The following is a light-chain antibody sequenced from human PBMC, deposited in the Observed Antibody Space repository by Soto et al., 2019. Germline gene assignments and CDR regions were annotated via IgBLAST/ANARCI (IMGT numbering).Light chain of an antibody. CDR1: SSNIGSNT. V-gene: IGLV1-44*01. J-gene: IGLJ1*01. CDR3: AACDDSLNGYV. Sequence: QSVLTQPPSASGTPGQRVTISCSGSSSNIGSNTVNWYQQLPGTAPKLLIYSNNQRPSGVPDRFSGSKSDTSASLAISGLQSEDEADYYCAACDDSLNGYVFGTGTKVTVL. CDR2: SNN.